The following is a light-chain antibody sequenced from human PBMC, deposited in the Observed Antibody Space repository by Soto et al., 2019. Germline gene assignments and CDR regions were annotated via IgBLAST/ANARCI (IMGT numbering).Light chain of an antibody. CDR1: SSDVGGYNY. J-gene: IGLJ2*01. CDR3: SSYTSSSTVV. CDR2: DVS. V-gene: IGLV2-14*01. Sequence: QSALTQPASVSXSPGQSITISCTGTSSDVGGYNYVSWYQQHPGKAPKLMIYDVSNRPSGVSNRFSGSKSGNTASLTISGLQAEDEADYYCSSYTSSSTVVFGGGTKLTVL.